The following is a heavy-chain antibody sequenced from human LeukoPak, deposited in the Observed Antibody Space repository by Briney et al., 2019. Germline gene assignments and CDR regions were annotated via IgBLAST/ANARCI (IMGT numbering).Heavy chain of an antibody. D-gene: IGHD5-18*01. CDR1: GFIFSSYA. V-gene: IGHV3-33*01. CDR2: IWYDGSSK. Sequence: PGGSLRLSCAASGFIFSSYAMHWVRQAPGKGPEWVAIIWYDGSSKYYAESVEGRFTISRDNSKNTLYLQMNSLRAEDTAVYSCARGLGYSYGYGIDYWGQGTLVIAS. CDR3: ARGLGYSYGYGIDY. J-gene: IGHJ4*02.